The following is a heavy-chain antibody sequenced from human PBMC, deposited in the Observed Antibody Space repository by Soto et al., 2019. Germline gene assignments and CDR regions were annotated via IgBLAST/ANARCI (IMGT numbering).Heavy chain of an antibody. Sequence: EVQLVESGGGLVKPGGSLRLSCAASGFTFSSYSMNWVRQAPGKGLEWVSSISSSSSYIYYADSVKGRFTISRDNAKNPLYLQMNSLRAEDTAVYYCARDYPTVTYYYYYGMDVWGQGTTVTVSS. CDR3: ARDYPTVTYYYYYGMDV. CDR1: GFTFSSYS. V-gene: IGHV3-21*01. D-gene: IGHD4-4*01. CDR2: ISSSSSYI. J-gene: IGHJ6*02.